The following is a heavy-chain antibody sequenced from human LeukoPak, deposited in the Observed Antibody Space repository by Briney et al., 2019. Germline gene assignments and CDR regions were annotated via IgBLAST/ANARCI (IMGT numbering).Heavy chain of an antibody. CDR3: AGNSPDSSDYYISYYSYMDV. CDR1: GYTFTGYY. V-gene: IGHV1-46*01. CDR2: INPSGGST. J-gene: IGHJ6*03. D-gene: IGHD3-22*01. Sequence: ASVKVSCKASGYTFTGYYMHWVRQAPGQGLEWMGIINPSGGSTSYAQKFQGRVTMTRDMSTSTVYMELSSLRSEDTAVYYCAGNSPDSSDYYISYYSYMDVWGKGTTVTVSS.